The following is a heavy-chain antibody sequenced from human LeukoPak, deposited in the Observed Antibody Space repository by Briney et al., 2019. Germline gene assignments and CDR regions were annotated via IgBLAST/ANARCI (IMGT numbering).Heavy chain of an antibody. J-gene: IGHJ4*02. CDR2: IYYSGST. CDR1: GGSISSSSYY. D-gene: IGHD5-18*01. Sequence: KPSETLSLTCTASGGSISSSSYYWGWIRQPPGKGLEWIGSIYYSGSTYYNPSLKSRVTISVDTSKNQFSLKLSSVTAADTAVYYCARLGYSYGFEPYFDYWGQGTLVTVSS. V-gene: IGHV4-39*01. CDR3: ARLGYSYGFEPYFDY.